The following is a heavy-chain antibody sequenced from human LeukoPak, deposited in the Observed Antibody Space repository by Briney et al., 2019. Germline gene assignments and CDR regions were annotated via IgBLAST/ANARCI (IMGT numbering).Heavy chain of an antibody. V-gene: IGHV3-23*01. CDR3: AKTRPLDSSSWSHGDY. CDR1: GFTFSSYA. J-gene: IGHJ4*02. D-gene: IGHD6-13*01. Sequence: PGGSLRLSCAASGFTFSSYAMSWVRQAPGKGLEWLSAISGSGDSTYYADSVKGRFTISRDNSKNTLYLQMNSLRAEDTAVYYCAKTRPLDSSSWSHGDYWGQGTLVTVSS. CDR2: ISGSGDST.